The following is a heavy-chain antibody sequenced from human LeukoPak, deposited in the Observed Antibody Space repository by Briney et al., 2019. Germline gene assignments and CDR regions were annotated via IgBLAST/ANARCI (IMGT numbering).Heavy chain of an antibody. D-gene: IGHD3-10*01. CDR1: GGTFSSYA. J-gene: IGHJ4*02. CDR2: IIPILGIA. V-gene: IGHV1-69*04. CDR3: ARDSLWFGNKGYFDY. Sequence: SVKVSCKASGGTFSSYAISWVRQAPGQGLEWMGRIIPILGIANYAQKFQGRVTITADKSTSTAYMELSSLRSEDTAVYYCARDSLWFGNKGYFDYWGQGTLVTVSS.